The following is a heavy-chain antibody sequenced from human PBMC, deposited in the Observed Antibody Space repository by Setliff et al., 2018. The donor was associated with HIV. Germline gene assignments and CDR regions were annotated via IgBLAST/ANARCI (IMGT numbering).Heavy chain of an antibody. V-gene: IGHV4-59*01. J-gene: IGHJ4*02. Sequence: PSETLSLTCTVSGGSISSYYWSWIRQPPGKGLEWIGSIYYSGTTNYNPSLKSRVTISVDSSKNQFSLKLSSVTAADTAVYYCAGGEILQWSDYWGQGTLVTVSS. CDR1: GGSISSYY. CDR2: IYYSGTT. CDR3: AGGEILQWSDY. D-gene: IGHD2-15*01.